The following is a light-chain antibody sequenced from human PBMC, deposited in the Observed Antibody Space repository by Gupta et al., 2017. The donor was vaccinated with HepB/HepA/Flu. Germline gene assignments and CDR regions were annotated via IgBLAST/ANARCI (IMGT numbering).Light chain of an antibody. J-gene: IGLJ2*01. CDR2: QDS. CDR1: KLGDKY. CDR3: QAGDSSTVV. V-gene: IGLV3-1*01. Sequence: SYELTQPPSVSVSPGQTASITCSGDKLGDKYACWYQQKPGQSPLLVIYQDSKRPSGIPERFSGSNSGNTATLTISGTQAVDEDYYDCQAGDSSTVVFGGGTKLTVL.